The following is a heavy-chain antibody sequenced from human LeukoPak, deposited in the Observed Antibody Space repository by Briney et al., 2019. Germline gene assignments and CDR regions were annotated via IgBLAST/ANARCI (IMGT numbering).Heavy chain of an antibody. Sequence: SETLSLTCAVYGGSLSVYYWSWIRQPPGKGLEWIGEIKQSGSTNYNPSLKSRVTISVDTSKNQFSLKLRSVTAADTAVYYCASSFAIPGAHRRLDYWGQGTLVTVSS. CDR2: IKQSGST. CDR1: GGSLSVYY. V-gene: IGHV4-34*01. D-gene: IGHD2-21*01. J-gene: IGHJ4*02. CDR3: ASSFAIPGAHRRLDY.